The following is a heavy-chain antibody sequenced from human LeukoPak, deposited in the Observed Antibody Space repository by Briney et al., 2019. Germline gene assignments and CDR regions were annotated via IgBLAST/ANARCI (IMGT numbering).Heavy chain of an antibody. V-gene: IGHV3-23*01. CDR1: GFTFSNYA. Sequence: GGSLRLSCAASGFTFSNYAMSWVRQAPGKGLEWVSSISGSGGSTYYTDPVKGRFTISRDNSKNTLYLQMNSLRAEDTAVYYCAGITTAGTNYWGQGTLVTVSS. D-gene: IGHD6-13*01. CDR3: AGITTAGTNY. CDR2: ISGSGGST. J-gene: IGHJ4*02.